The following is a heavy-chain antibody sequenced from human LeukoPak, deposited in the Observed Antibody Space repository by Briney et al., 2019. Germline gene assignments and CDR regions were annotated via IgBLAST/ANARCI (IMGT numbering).Heavy chain of an antibody. CDR2: INAGNGNT. Sequence: EASVKVSCTASGYTFTSYAMHWVRQAPGQRLECMGWINAGNGNTKYSQKFQGRVTITRDTSASTAYMELSSLRSEDTAVYYCARGVEDYPTYGYFDYWGQGTLVTVSS. CDR3: ARGVEDYPTYGYFDY. V-gene: IGHV1-3*01. J-gene: IGHJ4*02. CDR1: GYTFTSYA. D-gene: IGHD3-16*01.